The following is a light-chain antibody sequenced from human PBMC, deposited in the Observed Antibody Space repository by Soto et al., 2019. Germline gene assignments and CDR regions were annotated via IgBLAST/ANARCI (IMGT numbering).Light chain of an antibody. CDR2: GAS. CDR3: QQYGSSGT. Sequence: TQYTSSLSASVGDRVTIACQASQDISNYLAWYQPKPGKAPRLLIYGASNRATGIPDRFSGSGSGTDFTLPISRLEPEDFAVYYCQQYGSSGTFGQGTKVDI. J-gene: IGKJ1*01. V-gene: IGKV3-20*01. CDR1: QDISNY.